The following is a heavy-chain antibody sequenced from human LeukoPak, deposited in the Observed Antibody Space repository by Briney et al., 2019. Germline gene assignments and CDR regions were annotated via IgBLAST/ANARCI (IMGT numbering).Heavy chain of an antibody. Sequence: GASVKVSCKASGYTFTGYYMHWVRQAPGQGLEWMGWINPNSGGTKYAQKFKGRVTMTRDTSISTVYMELSRLRSDDTAVYYCARAYDFWSGYPHYFDYWGQGTLVTVSS. D-gene: IGHD3-3*01. CDR1: GYTFTGYY. CDR2: INPNSGGT. CDR3: ARAYDFWSGYPHYFDY. J-gene: IGHJ4*02. V-gene: IGHV1-2*02.